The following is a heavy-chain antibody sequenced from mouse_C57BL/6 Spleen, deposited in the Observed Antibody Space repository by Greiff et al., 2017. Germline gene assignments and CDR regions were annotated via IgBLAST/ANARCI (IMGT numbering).Heavy chain of an antibody. Sequence: QVQLQQPGAELVKPGASVKLSCKASGYTFTSYWMQWVKQRPGQGLEWIGEIDPSDSYTNYNQKFKGKATLTVDTSSSTAYMQLSSLTSEDSAVYYCARSSSLGYWGQGTTLTVSS. J-gene: IGHJ2*01. D-gene: IGHD3-3*01. CDR2: IDPSDSYT. CDR1: GYTFTSYW. V-gene: IGHV1-50*01. CDR3: ARSSSLGY.